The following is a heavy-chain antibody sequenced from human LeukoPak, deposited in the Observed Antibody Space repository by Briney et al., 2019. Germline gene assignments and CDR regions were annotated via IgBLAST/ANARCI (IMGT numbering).Heavy chain of an antibody. CDR2: ISYDGSNK. CDR3: AKDGPSSSWGKFDY. Sequence: GGSLRLSCAASGFTFSSHAMHWVRQAPGKGLEGVAVISYDGSNKYYADSVKGRFTISRDNSKNTLYLQMNSLRAEDTAVYYCAKDGPSSSWGKFDYWGQGTLVTVSS. CDR1: GFTFSSHA. D-gene: IGHD6-13*01. J-gene: IGHJ4*02. V-gene: IGHV3-30*04.